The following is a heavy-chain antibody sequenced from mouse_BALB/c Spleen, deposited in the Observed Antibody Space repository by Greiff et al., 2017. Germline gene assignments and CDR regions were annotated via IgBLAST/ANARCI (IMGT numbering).Heavy chain of an antibody. CDR3: ARPLYGSSYGYFDY. J-gene: IGHJ2*01. Sequence: VQLQQSGADLAKPGASVKMSCKASGYTFTSYWMHWVNQRPGQGLEWIGYINPSTGYTEYNQKFKDKATLTADKSSSTAYMQLSSLTSEDSAVYYCARPLYGSSYGYFDYWGQGTTLTVSS. CDR1: GYTFTSYW. CDR2: INPSTGYT. V-gene: IGHV1-7*01. D-gene: IGHD1-1*01.